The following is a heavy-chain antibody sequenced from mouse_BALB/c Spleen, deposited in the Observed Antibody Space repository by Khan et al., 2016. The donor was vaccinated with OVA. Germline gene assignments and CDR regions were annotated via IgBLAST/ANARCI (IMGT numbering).Heavy chain of an antibody. CDR2: INPSSDYN. Sequence: QVQLQQSGAELARPGASVKMSCKASGYTFTSNTMHWIRQRPGQGLEWIGYINPSSDYNNFNQKFKDKATLTADKSSSTAYMQLSRLTSEDAAVYYCSRRTTVYAMDYWGQGTSVTVSS. V-gene: IGHV1-4*01. CDR1: GYTFTSNT. CDR3: SRRTTVYAMDY. J-gene: IGHJ4*01. D-gene: IGHD1-1*01.